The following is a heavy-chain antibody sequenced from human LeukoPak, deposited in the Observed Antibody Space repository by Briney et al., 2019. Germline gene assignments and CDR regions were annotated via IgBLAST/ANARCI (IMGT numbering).Heavy chain of an antibody. CDR2: ISGSGGST. Sequence: GGSLSLSCAASGFTFSSYAMSWVRQAPGKGLEWVSAISGSGGSTYYADSVKGRFTISRDNSKNTLYLQMNSLRAEDTAVYYCAKDTTRGYSGYGGQGTLVTVSS. V-gene: IGHV3-23*01. CDR1: GFTFSSYA. CDR3: AKDTTRGYSGY. J-gene: IGHJ4*02. D-gene: IGHD5-12*01.